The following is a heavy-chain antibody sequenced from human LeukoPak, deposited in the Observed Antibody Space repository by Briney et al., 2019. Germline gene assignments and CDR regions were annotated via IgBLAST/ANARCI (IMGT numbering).Heavy chain of an antibody. CDR2: IYTSGST. CDR1: DGSLSSYY. J-gene: IGHJ4*02. Sequence: SETLPLTCTVSDGSLSSYYWSWIRQPAGKGLEWIGRIYTSGSTSYNPSLKSRVTMSLDTSKKQFSLNLSSVTAEDTAVYYCARDTISGHFDYWGQGTLVTVSS. V-gene: IGHV4-4*07. CDR3: ARDTISGHFDY. D-gene: IGHD6-25*01.